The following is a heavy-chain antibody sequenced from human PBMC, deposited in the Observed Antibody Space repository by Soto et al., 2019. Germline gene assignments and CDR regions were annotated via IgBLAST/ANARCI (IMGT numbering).Heavy chain of an antibody. CDR2: INTDGRTT. CDR3: AREGIGMAVYY. Sequence: GGSLRLSCAASGFTFSTYWMHWVRQAPGKGLVWVSRINTDGRTTTYADSVKGRFTISRDNVKNTLYLQMDSLRAEDTAVYYCAREGIGMAVYYWGQGTLVTVSS. D-gene: IGHD6-19*01. CDR1: GFTFSTYW. J-gene: IGHJ4*02. V-gene: IGHV3-74*01.